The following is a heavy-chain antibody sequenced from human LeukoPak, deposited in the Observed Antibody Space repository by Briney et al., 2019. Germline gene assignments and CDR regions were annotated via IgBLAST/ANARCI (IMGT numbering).Heavy chain of an antibody. V-gene: IGHV4-39*07. Sequence: SETLSLTCTVSGGSISSSSYYWSWIRQPPGKGLEWIGEINHSGSTNYNPSLKSRVTISVDTSKNQFSLKLSSVTAADTAVYYCARLSRVRYYYGSGSYYSYFDYWGQGTLVTVSS. J-gene: IGHJ4*02. CDR2: INHSGST. CDR1: GGSISSSSYY. CDR3: ARLSRVRYYYGSGSYYSYFDY. D-gene: IGHD3-10*01.